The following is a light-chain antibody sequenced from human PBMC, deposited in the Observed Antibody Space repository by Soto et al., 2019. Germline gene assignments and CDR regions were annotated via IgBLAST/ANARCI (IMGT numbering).Light chain of an antibody. V-gene: IGKV1-5*03. CDR3: QQYDIFSLT. CDR2: KAS. J-gene: IGKJ4*01. CDR1: RSISSW. Sequence: DIQMTQSPSTLSASVGDRVTITCRASRSISSWLAWYQQKPGKAPTRLIYKASTLESGIPSRFSGGGSGTEFTLTISSLQPDDFATYYCQQYDIFSLTFGGGTKVEVK.